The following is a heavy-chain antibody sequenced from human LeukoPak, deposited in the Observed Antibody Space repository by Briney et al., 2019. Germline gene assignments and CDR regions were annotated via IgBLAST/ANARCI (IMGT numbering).Heavy chain of an antibody. Sequence: PSETLSLTCAVSGGSISSSNWWSWVRQPPGKGLEWIGEIYHSGSTNYNPSLKSRVTISVDKSKNQFSLKLSSVTAADTAVYYCASIIAPPENYYYYMDVWGKGTTVTVSS. CDR2: IYHSGST. V-gene: IGHV4-4*02. CDR3: ASIIAPPENYYYYMDV. D-gene: IGHD2/OR15-2a*01. CDR1: GGSISSSNW. J-gene: IGHJ6*03.